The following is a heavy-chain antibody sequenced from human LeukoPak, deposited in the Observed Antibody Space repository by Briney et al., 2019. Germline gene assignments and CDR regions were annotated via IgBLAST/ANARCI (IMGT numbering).Heavy chain of an antibody. CDR3: ARTTYGYGAQTLDY. V-gene: IGHV2-70*04. CDR1: GFSLSTSRMR. Sequence: SGPTLVNPTQTLTLTCTFSGFSLSTSRMRVSWIRQPPGKALEWLARIDWDDDKFYSTSLKTRLTISKDTSKNQVVLTMTNMDPVDTATYYCARTTYGYGAQTLDYWGQGTLVTVSS. J-gene: IGHJ4*02. D-gene: IGHD5-18*01. CDR2: IDWDDDK.